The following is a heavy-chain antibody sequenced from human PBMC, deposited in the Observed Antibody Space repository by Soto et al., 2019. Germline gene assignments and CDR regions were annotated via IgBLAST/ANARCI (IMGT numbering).Heavy chain of an antibody. V-gene: IGHV3-23*01. D-gene: IGHD3-10*01. J-gene: IGHJ6*03. CDR2: ISGSSGTT. Sequence: EVQLLESGGGLVQPGGSLRLSCAASGFTFSNYAMSWVRQAPGKGLEWVSGISGSSGTTYYADSVKGRFTISRDNSKNTLFLQMNSLRAEDTAVYYCAKDSYGSGIHFYYYYDMDVWGKGTTVTV. CDR3: AKDSYGSGIHFYYYYDMDV. CDR1: GFTFSNYA.